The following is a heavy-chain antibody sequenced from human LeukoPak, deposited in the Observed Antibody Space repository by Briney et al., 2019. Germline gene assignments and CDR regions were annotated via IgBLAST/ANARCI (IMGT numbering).Heavy chain of an antibody. D-gene: IGHD1-26*01. CDR2: IYYTGST. CDR1: GGSISSGGYY. V-gene: IGHV4-61*08. Sequence: SQTLSLTCTVSGGSISSGGYYWSWIRQPPGKGLEWIGFIYYTGSTNYNPSLKSRVTISVDTSKNQSSLKLRSVTAADTAVYYCARVPPYSGSPFDYWGHGTLVTVSS. CDR3: ARVPPYSGSPFDY. J-gene: IGHJ4*01.